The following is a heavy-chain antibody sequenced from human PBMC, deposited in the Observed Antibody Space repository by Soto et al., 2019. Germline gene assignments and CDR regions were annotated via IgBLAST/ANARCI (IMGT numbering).Heavy chain of an antibody. J-gene: IGHJ4*02. V-gene: IGHV3-23*01. CDR2: ISGSGGST. CDR1: GFTFSSYA. CDR3: AKAGDSSGYYYVGRDYFDY. D-gene: IGHD3-22*01. Sequence: GGSLRLSCAASGFTFSSYAMSWVRQAPGKGLEWVSAISGSGGSTYYADSVKGRFTISRDNSKNTLYLQMNSLRAEDTAVYYCAKAGDSSGYYYVGRDYFDYWGQGTLVTVSS.